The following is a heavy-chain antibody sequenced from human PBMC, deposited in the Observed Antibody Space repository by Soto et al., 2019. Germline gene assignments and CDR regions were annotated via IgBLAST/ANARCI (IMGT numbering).Heavy chain of an antibody. J-gene: IGHJ5*02. D-gene: IGHD1-7*01. CDR1: GGSVSSGSYY. V-gene: IGHV4-61*01. Sequence: PSETLSLTCTVSGGSVSSGSYYWSWIRQPPGKGLEWIGYIYYSGSTNYNPSLKSRVTISIDTSKNQSSLKLSSVTAADTAVYYCARVNWNYVDWFDPWGQGTLVTVSS. CDR3: ARVNWNYVDWFDP. CDR2: IYYSGST.